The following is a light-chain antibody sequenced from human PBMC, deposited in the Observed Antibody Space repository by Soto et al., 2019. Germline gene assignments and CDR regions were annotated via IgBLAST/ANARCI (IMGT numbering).Light chain of an antibody. CDR3: SSYAGIHVV. V-gene: IGLV2-11*01. Sequence: QSALTQPRSVSGSPGQSVTISCTGTSSDVGGYNYVSWYQQHPGKAPKLMIHDVSQRPSGVPDRFSGSKSGNTASLTISGLQAEDEADYHCSSYAGIHVVFGGGTQLTVL. J-gene: IGLJ2*01. CDR2: DVS. CDR1: SSDVGGYNY.